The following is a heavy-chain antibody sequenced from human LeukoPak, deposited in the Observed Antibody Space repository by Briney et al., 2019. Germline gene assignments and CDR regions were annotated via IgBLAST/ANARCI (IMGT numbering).Heavy chain of an antibody. V-gene: IGHV4-4*07. J-gene: IGHJ4*02. CDR2: IYTSGST. Sequence: SETLSLTCTVSGGSISSYYWSWIRQPAGKGLEWIGRIYTSGSTNYNPSLKSRVTMSVDTSKNQFSLKLSSVTAADTAVYYCARRPKQWLARGYYFDYWGQGTLVTVSS. D-gene: IGHD6-19*01. CDR3: ARRPKQWLARGYYFDY. CDR1: GGSISSYY.